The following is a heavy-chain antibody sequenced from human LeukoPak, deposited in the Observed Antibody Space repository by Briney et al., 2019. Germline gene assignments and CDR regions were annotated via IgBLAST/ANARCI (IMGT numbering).Heavy chain of an antibody. CDR1: GFTFSSYE. CDR3: AKNGDRGAYCSGGSCYPYYYIDV. J-gene: IGHJ6*03. V-gene: IGHV3-48*03. D-gene: IGHD2-15*01. Sequence: GGSLRLSCAASGFTFSSYEMNWVRQAPGKGLEWVSYISSSGSTIYYADSVKGRFTISRDNSKNTLYLQMNSLRAEDTAIYYCAKNGDRGAYCSGGSCYPYYYIDVWGKGTTVTISS. CDR2: ISSSGSTI.